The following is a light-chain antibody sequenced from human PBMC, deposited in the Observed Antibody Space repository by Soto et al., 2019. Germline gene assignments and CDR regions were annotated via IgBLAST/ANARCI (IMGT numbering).Light chain of an antibody. CDR1: SSDVGSYNL. Sequence: QSVLTRPASVSGSPGESITISCTGTSSDVGSYNLVSWYQQHPGKAPKLRIYEVSKRPSGVSNRFSGSKSGNTASLTISGLQAEDEADYYCCSYAGSSTYVFGTGTKVTVL. V-gene: IGLV2-23*02. CDR3: CSYAGSSTYV. CDR2: EVS. J-gene: IGLJ1*01.